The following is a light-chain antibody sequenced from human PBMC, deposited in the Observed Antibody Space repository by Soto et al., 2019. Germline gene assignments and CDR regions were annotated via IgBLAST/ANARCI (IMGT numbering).Light chain of an antibody. CDR3: SSYAGSNNVV. V-gene: IGLV2-8*01. CDR2: EVS. CDR1: SSDFGGYNY. J-gene: IGLJ2*01. Sequence: QSALTQPPSASGCPGQSVTISCTGTSSDFGGYNYVSWYQQHPGKAPKLMIYEVSKRPSGVPDRFSGSKSGNTASLTVSGLQAEHEADYYCSSYAGSNNVVFGGGTKLTVL.